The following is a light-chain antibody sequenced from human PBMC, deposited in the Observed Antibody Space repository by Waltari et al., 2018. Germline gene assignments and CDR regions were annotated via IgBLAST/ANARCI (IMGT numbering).Light chain of an antibody. J-gene: IGKJ1*01. CDR2: RAS. CDR3: QQYNIWPWT. Sequence: EVVMTQSPATLSVSPGERVSLSCRASQSAKTSLAWYQQTPGQAPRPLIYRASTRAAGVPDRFSGSGSGTEFTLTISSLQSEDSAIYYWQQYNIWPWTFGPGTNVDIK. CDR1: QSAKTS. V-gene: IGKV3D-15*01.